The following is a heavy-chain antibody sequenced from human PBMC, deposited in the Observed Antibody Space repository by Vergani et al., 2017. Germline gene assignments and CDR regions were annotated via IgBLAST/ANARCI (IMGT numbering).Heavy chain of an antibody. CDR1: GFISSSYW. Sequence: EGQLVESGGDWVQRGGSLRLSCAASGFISSSYWMSWVRQAPGKGLEWVANVNQDGSEKYYVDSVRGRFTISRDNAKNSIYLQMNSLRAEDTAVYFCASLTSRRYYDSSGFGDAFDIWGQGTMVTVSS. D-gene: IGHD3-22*01. CDR2: VNQDGSEK. CDR3: ASLTSRRYYDSSGFGDAFDI. V-gene: IGHV3-7*01. J-gene: IGHJ3*02.